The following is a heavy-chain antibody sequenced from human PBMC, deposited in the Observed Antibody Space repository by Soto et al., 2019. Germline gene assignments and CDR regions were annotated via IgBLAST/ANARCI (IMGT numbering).Heavy chain of an antibody. J-gene: IGHJ6*03. CDR2: ISSSGSTI. CDR1: GFTFSDYY. CDR3: ARDRGIAAAGTRYYYYYYMDV. Sequence: GGSLRLSCAASGFTFSDYYMSWIRQAPGKGLEWVSYISSSGSTIYYADSVKGRFTIPRDNAKNSLYLQMNSLRAEDTAVYYCARDRGIAAAGTRYYYYYYMDVWGKGTTVTVSS. D-gene: IGHD6-13*01. V-gene: IGHV3-11*01.